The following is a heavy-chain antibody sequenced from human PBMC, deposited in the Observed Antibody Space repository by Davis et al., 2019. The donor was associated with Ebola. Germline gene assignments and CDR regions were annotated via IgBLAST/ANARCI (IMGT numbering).Heavy chain of an antibody. CDR2: IKEDGSEQ. Sequence: GESLKISCAAYGFTFSNYWMSWVRQAPGKGLEGVAYIKEDGSEQYYVDSVKGRFTISRDNARSAVYLQINSLRAEDTAVYFCARDTEAFDIWGQGTMVTVSS. CDR1: GFTFSNYW. CDR3: ARDTEAFDI. J-gene: IGHJ3*02. V-gene: IGHV3-7*03.